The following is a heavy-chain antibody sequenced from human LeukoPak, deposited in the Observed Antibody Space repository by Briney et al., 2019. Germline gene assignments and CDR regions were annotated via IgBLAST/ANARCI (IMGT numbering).Heavy chain of an antibody. CDR1: GFNFDDYA. V-gene: IGHV3-20*04. D-gene: IGHD6-6*01. Sequence: GGSLRLSCAASGFNFDDYAMSWVRRAPGRGLEWVSGINWNGGSTGYTDSVKGRFTISRDNSKNTLYLQMNSLRAEDTAVYYCAKDRQLVPRSWFDPWGQGTLVTVSS. J-gene: IGHJ5*02. CDR3: AKDRQLVPRSWFDP. CDR2: INWNGGST.